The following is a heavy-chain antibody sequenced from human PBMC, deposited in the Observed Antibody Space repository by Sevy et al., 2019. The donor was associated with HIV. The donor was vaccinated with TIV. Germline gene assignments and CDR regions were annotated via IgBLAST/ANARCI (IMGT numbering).Heavy chain of an antibody. CDR2: ISTSGDNT. D-gene: IGHD3-22*01. V-gene: IGHV3-23*01. CDR3: AKDPPNQDYYDSSSSGYFDS. J-gene: IGHJ5*01. CDR1: GFTFSNYA. Sequence: GGSLRLSCAASGFTFSNYAMSWVRQAPGKGLQWVSVISTSGDNTYYAGSVKGRFTISRDNSKNILYLQMSSLSTEDTAVYFCAKDPPNQDYYDSSSSGYFDSWGQGTLVTVSS.